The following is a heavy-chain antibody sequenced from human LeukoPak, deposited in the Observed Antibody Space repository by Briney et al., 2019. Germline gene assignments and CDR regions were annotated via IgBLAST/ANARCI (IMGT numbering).Heavy chain of an antibody. CDR1: GVSISSYY. V-gene: IGHV4-59*08. CDR2: IYYSGST. J-gene: IGHJ4*02. Sequence: SETLSLTCTVSGVSISSYYWSWIRQPPGKGLEWIGYIYYSGSTNYNPSLKSRVTISVDTSKNQFSLKLSSVTAADTAVYYCARHRYYYDSSGFDYWGLGTLVTVSS. CDR3: ARHRYYYDSSGFDY. D-gene: IGHD3-22*01.